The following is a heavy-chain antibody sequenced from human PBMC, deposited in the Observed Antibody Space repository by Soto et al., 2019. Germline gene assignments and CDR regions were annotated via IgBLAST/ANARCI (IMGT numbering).Heavy chain of an antibody. D-gene: IGHD6-13*01. Sequence: QITLKESGPPLVKPTQTLTLTCTFSGFSLSTSGVGVGWIRQPPGKALEWLALIYWHDDKRYSPSLKSRHTITKHPSKNHVVPTMTNIDPVATATSYFPHSPIAAAWTIDYWGQGTLVTLSS. J-gene: IGHJ4*02. CDR3: PHSPIAAAWTIDY. CDR2: IYWHDDK. CDR1: GFSLSTSGVG. V-gene: IGHV2-5*01.